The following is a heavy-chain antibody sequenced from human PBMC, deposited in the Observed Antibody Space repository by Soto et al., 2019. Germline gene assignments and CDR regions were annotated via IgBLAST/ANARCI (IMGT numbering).Heavy chain of an antibody. Sequence: PSETLSLTCTVSGGSISSGGYYWSWIRQHPGKGLEWIGYIYYSGSTYYNPSLKSRVTISVDTSKNQFSLKLSSVTAADTAVYYCARVAGRNRKSNFDYWGQGTLVTVSS. J-gene: IGHJ4*02. CDR3: ARVAGRNRKSNFDY. CDR1: GGSISSGGYY. CDR2: IYYSGST. V-gene: IGHV4-31*03. D-gene: IGHD3-10*01.